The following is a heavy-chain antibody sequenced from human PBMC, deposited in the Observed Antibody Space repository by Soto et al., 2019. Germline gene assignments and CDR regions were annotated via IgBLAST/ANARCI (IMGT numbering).Heavy chain of an antibody. CDR1: GYTFSRYG. V-gene: IGHV1-18*01. J-gene: IGHJ4*02. CDR3: ARERKWEPLPY. CDR2: INGNTGQT. Sequence: QVQLVQSGAEVREHGASVKVSCKTSGYTFSRYGITWVRQAPGQGLEWMGWINGNTGQTIYAMNLEDRLNISTDTSTSTAYMEVRSLKSDDTAVYYCARERKWEPLPYWGQGTLVTVSS. D-gene: IGHD1-26*01.